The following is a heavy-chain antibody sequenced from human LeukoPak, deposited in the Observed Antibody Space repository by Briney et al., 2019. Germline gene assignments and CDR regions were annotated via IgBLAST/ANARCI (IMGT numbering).Heavy chain of an antibody. CDR3: ARTNTVYGDFDY. V-gene: IGHV3-53*01. Sequence: GGSLRLSCAASGLTVTDDYFSWVRQAPGKGLEWVSVIFPDGRTYHADSVKGRFTISRDRPKNTLLLQMNSLRADDTALYHCARTNTVYGDFDYWGQGILVTVSS. J-gene: IGHJ4*02. D-gene: IGHD2/OR15-2a*01. CDR2: IFPDGRT. CDR1: GLTVTDDY.